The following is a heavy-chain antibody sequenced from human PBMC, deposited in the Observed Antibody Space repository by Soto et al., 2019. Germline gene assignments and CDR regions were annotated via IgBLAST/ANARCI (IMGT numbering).Heavy chain of an antibody. CDR2: INHSGST. J-gene: IGHJ4*02. CDR3: ARVLNVVVVAATLGYFDY. Sequence: QVQLQQWGAGLLKPSETLSLTCAVYGGSFSGYYWSWXRQPXXXXLEWIGEINHSGSTNYNPSLKSRVTISVDTSKNQFSLKLSSVTAADTAVYYCARVLNVVVVAATLGYFDYWGQGTLVTVSS. V-gene: IGHV4-34*01. CDR1: GGSFSGYY. D-gene: IGHD2-15*01.